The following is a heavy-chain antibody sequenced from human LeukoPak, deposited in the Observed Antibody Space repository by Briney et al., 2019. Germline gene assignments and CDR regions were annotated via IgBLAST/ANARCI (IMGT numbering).Heavy chain of an antibody. J-gene: IGHJ4*02. D-gene: IGHD3-16*01. CDR2: IKEDGSEK. CDR1: GNYW. Sequence: PGGSLRLSFAASGNYWMHWVRQAPGRGLEWVANIKEDGSEKYCVDSVKGRFTISRDNAKNSVFLQMMSLSAEDTAVYYCARGVYYFDYWGQGTLVTVSS. V-gene: IGHV3-7*03. CDR3: ARGVYYFDY.